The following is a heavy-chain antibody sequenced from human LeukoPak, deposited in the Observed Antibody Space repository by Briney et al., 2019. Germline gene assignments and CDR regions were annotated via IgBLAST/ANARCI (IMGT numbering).Heavy chain of an antibody. CDR3: ARAEGLNWFDP. CDR1: GFTFSSYS. J-gene: IGHJ5*02. V-gene: IGHV3-21*01. D-gene: IGHD1-14*01. CDR2: ISSSSSYI. Sequence: GGSLRLSCAASGFTFSSYSMNWVRQAPGKGLEWVSSISSSSSYIYYADSVKGRFTISRDNAKNSLYLQMNSLRAEDTAVYYCARAEGLNWFDPWGQGTLVTVSS.